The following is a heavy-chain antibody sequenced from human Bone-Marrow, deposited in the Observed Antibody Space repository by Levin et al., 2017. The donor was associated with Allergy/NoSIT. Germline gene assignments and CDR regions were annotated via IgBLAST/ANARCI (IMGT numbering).Heavy chain of an antibody. J-gene: IGHJ4*02. CDR2: ISYNGAT. CDR1: GGSVNSGYFY. Sequence: PSETLSLTCTVSGGSVNSGYFYWSWIRQAPGKGLEWIGYISYNGATNYNPSLKSRVTISVDPSSNQFSLKLTSVTAADTAVYYCARDSTAAEFDFWGQGTLVTVSS. CDR3: ARDSTAAEFDF. D-gene: IGHD4-17*01. V-gene: IGHV4-61*01.